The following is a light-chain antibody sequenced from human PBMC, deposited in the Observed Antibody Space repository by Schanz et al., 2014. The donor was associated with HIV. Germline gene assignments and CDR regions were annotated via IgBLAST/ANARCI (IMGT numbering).Light chain of an antibody. V-gene: IGLV1-40*01. CDR3: QSFDGSLGGVL. CDR2: GNI. CDR1: SSNIGANYA. Sequence: QSVLTQPPSVSGAPGQGVTISCSGSSSNIGANYAVPWYQQLPGTAPKLLIYGNINRPSGVPDRFSGSKSDSSASLTITGLQPEDEADYYCQSFDGSLGGVLFGGGTKVTVL. J-gene: IGLJ3*02.